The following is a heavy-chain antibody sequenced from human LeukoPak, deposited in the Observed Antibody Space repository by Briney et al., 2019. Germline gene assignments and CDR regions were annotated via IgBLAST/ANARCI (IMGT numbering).Heavy chain of an antibody. Sequence: SEILSLTCTVSGGSISSGSYYWSWIRQPAGKGLEWIGRIYTSGSTNYNPSLKSRVTISVDTSKNQLSLKLSSVTAADTAVYYCAREDYVWGSYRYSYYYMDVWGKGTTVTISS. CDR3: AREDYVWGSYRYSYYYMDV. D-gene: IGHD3-16*02. CDR1: GGSISSGSYY. CDR2: IYTSGST. V-gene: IGHV4-61*02. J-gene: IGHJ6*03.